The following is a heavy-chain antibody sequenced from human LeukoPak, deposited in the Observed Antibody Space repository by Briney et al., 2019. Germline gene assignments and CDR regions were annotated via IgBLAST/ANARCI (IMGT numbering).Heavy chain of an antibody. J-gene: IGHJ6*02. V-gene: IGHV3-30-3*01. CDR1: GFTFSSYA. CDR3: ARSGFYCSSTSCQNPIPKYYYYYYGMDV. Sequence: PGRSLRLSCAASGFTFSSYAMHWVRQAPGKGLEWVAVISYDGSNKYYADSVKGRFTISRDNSKNTLYLQMNSLRAEDTAVYYCARSGFYCSSTSCQNPIPKYYYYYYGMDVWGQGTTVTVSS. D-gene: IGHD2-2*01. CDR2: ISYDGSNK.